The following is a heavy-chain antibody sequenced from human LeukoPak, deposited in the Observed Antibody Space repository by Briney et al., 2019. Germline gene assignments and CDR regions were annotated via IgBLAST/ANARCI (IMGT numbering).Heavy chain of an antibody. CDR1: GCTFDDYG. V-gene: IGHV3-20*04. CDR2: INWNGGRI. J-gene: IGHJ6*04. CDR3: AELGITMIGGV. Sequence: GGSLRLSCAASGCTFDDYGMSWVRQAPGKGLEWVSGINWNGGRISYADSVKGRFTISRDNAKNSLYLQMNSLRAEDTAVYYCAELGITMIGGVWGKGTTVTISS. D-gene: IGHD3-10*02.